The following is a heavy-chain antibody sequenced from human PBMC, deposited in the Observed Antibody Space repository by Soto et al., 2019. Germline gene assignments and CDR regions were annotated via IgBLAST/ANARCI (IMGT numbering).Heavy chain of an antibody. CDR2: INPNSGGT. D-gene: IGHD6-6*01. J-gene: IGHJ4*02. CDR3: ARSFQYSSSYYFDY. CDR1: GYTFTGYY. Sequence: ASVKVSCKASGYTFTGYYMHWVRQAPGQGLEWMGWINPNSGGTNYAQKFQGWVNMTRDTSISTAYMELSRLRSDDTAVYYCARSFQYSSSYYFDYWGQGTLVTVSS. V-gene: IGHV1-2*04.